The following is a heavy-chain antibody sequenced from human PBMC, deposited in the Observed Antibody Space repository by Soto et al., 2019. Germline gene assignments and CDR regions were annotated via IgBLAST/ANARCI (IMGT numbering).Heavy chain of an antibody. CDR1: GFAFSTYG. D-gene: IGHD3-10*01. CDR3: AHRRELEYTAGYGAFDI. V-gene: IGHV3-7*03. J-gene: IGHJ3*02. CDR2: IKEDGREK. Sequence: GGSLRLSCAASGFAFSTYGRSWVRQAPGKGLEWLANIKEDGREKYYVDSLKSRLTITKDTSKNQVVLTMTNMDPVDTATYYCAHRRELEYTAGYGAFDIWGQGTMVTVSS.